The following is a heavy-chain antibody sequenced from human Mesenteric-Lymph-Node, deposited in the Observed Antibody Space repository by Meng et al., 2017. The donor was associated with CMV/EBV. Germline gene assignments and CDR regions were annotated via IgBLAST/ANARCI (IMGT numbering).Heavy chain of an antibody. CDR3: VKDRGYRKYYYYYGMDV. V-gene: IGHV3-30-3*01. D-gene: IGHD5-12*01. Sequence: GESLKISCAASGFTFSSYAMHWVRQAPGKGLEWVAVISYDGSNKYYADSVNGRFTVSRDNPKNSLYLQMNSLRIEDMALYYCVKDRGYRKYYYYYGMDVWGRETTVTVSS. CDR1: GFTFSSYA. CDR2: ISYDGSNK. J-gene: IGHJ6*02.